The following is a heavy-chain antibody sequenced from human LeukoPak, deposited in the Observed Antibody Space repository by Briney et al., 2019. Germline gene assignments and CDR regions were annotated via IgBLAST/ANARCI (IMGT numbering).Heavy chain of an antibody. V-gene: IGHV3-48*03. J-gene: IGHJ5*02. D-gene: IGHD3-22*01. Sequence: GGSLRLSCAASGFTFSSYEMNWVRQAPGKGLEWVSYISRSGTTIYYADSVKGRIIISRDNAKNSLYLQLNSLRAEDTAVYYCARVLHKRNYDSSDYYASWGQGTLVTVSA. CDR2: ISRSGTTI. CDR1: GFTFSSYE. CDR3: ARVLHKRNYDSSDYYAS.